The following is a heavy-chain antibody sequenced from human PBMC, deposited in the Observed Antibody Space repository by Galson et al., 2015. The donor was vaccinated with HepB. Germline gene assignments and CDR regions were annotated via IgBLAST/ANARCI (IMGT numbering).Heavy chain of an antibody. CDR2: IYPGDSDT. Sequence: QSGAEVKKPGESLKISCKGSGYSFTSYWIGWVRQMPGKGLEWMGIIYPGDSDTRYSPSFQGQVTISADKSISTAYLQWSSLKASDTAMYYCARHNSHIPPRYCSSTSCYTARGAGAFDIWGQGTMVTVSS. V-gene: IGHV5-51*01. D-gene: IGHD2-2*02. CDR1: GYSFTSYW. J-gene: IGHJ3*02. CDR3: ARHNSHIPPRYCSSTSCYTARGAGAFDI.